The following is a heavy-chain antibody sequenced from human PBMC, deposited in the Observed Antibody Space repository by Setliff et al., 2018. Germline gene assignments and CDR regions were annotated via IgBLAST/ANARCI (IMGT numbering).Heavy chain of an antibody. CDR2: INTNNGAT. Sequence: ASVKVSCKASGYSFTTYYMHWVRQAPGQGLEWMGYINTNNGATYYAHKVQGRLTMTTDTSTSTIYMELASLISEDTAVYYCARAGDAATNRKGVFEFWGQGTLVTVSS. V-gene: IGHV1-2*07. D-gene: IGHD4-17*01. CDR1: GYSFTTYY. CDR3: ARAGDAATNRKGVFEF. J-gene: IGHJ4*02.